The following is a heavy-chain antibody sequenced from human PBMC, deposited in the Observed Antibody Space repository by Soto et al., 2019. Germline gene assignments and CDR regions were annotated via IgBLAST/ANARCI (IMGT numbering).Heavy chain of an antibody. CDR3: ARDEPLAVYGMDV. V-gene: IGHV3-74*01. J-gene: IGHJ6*02. CDR1: GFTSSSYW. CDR2: INSDGSST. Sequence: GGSLRLSCAASGFTSSSYWMHWVRQAPGKGLVWVSRINSDGSSTSYADSVKGRFTISRDNAKNTLYLQMNSLRAEDTAVYYCARDEPLAVYGMDVWGQGTTVTVSS.